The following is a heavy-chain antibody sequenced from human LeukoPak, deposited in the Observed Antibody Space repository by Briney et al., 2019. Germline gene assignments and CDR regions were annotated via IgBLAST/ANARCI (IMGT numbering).Heavy chain of an antibody. D-gene: IGHD3-10*01. CDR1: GGSISGHH. CDR3: ARSAGAGSYAWFDP. V-gene: IGHV4-59*08. CDR2: MYYSGTST. J-gene: IGHJ5*02. Sequence: SETLSLTCTVSGGSISGHHWTWIRQPPGNGLEWIGYMYYSGTSTNYNPSLKSRVTISVDTSKNQFSLTLSSVTAADTAVYYCARSAGAGSYAWFDPWGQGTQVTVSS.